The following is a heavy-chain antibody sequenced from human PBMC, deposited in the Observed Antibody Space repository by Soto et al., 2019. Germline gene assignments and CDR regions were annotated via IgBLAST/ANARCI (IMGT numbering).Heavy chain of an antibody. V-gene: IGHV1-69*06. CDR3: ARDPAYCGGDCPSGAY. CDR2: IIPIFGTA. D-gene: IGHD2-21*02. J-gene: IGHJ4*02. CDR1: GGTFSSYA. Sequence: QVQLVQSGAEVKKPGSSVKVSCKASGGTFSSYAISWVRQAPGQGLEWMGGIIPIFGTANYAQKFQGRVTITADKSTSTAYMELSSLRSGDTAVYYCARDPAYCGGDCPSGAYWGQGTLVTVSS.